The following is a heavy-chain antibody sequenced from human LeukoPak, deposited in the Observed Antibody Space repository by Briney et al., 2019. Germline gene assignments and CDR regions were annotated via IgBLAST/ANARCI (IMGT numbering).Heavy chain of an antibody. J-gene: IGHJ4*02. Sequence: GGSLRLSCAASGFTFSDYYMSWIRQAPGKGLEWVSYISSSGSTIYYADSVKGRFTISRDNAKNSLYLQMNSLRAEDTAVYYCARGDCSGGTCYFTFAYWGQGTLVTVSS. D-gene: IGHD2-15*01. CDR2: ISSSGSTI. V-gene: IGHV3-11*04. CDR3: ARGDCSGGTCYFTFAY. CDR1: GFTFSDYY.